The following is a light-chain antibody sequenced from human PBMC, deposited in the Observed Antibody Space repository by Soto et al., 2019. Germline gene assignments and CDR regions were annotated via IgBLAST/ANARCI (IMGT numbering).Light chain of an antibody. J-gene: IGKJ1*01. CDR3: QQYEDVVT. V-gene: IGKV3-20*01. CDR2: GAS. Sequence: EIVFTQSPGTLSLSTGESATLSCRASQSLTNNYFAWYQQKPGRALRLLIDGASTTATGIPDRLSGSGSGTVFTLTIRRLEPEDVAVYYCQQYEDVVTFGQGTKVDI. CDR1: QSLTNNY.